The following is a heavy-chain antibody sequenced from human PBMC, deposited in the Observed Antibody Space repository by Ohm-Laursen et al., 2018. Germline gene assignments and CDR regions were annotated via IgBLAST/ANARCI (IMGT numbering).Heavy chain of an antibody. V-gene: IGHV3-33*01. CDR3: ASGDILTGYSFDY. Sequence: SLRLSCAASGFTFSRHGMHWVRQAPGKGLEWVAVIWYDGSNKYYADSVKGRFTISRDNSKNTLYLQMNSLRAEDTAMYYCASGDILTGYSFDYWGQGTLVTVSS. J-gene: IGHJ4*02. CDR2: IWYDGSNK. CDR1: GFTFSRHG. D-gene: IGHD3-9*01.